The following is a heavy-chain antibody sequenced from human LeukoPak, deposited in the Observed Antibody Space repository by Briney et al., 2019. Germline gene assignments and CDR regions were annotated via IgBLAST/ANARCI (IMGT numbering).Heavy chain of an antibody. J-gene: IGHJ4*02. V-gene: IGHV3-48*01. CDR2: ISSISNTI. CDR3: ATYRQVLLPFES. Sequence: GGSLRLSCAASGFTFSSYSINWVRQAPGKGLEWVSYISSISNTIYYADSVRGRFTISRDNAKNSLYLQMNSLRAEDTAIYYCATYRQVLLPFESWGQGTLVTVSS. D-gene: IGHD2-8*02. CDR1: GFTFSSYS.